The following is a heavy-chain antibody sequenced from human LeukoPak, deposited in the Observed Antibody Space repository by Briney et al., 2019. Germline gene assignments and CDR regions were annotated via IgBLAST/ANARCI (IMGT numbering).Heavy chain of an antibody. V-gene: IGHV3-23*01. CDR2: IGSSGDIT. D-gene: IGHD4-17*01. J-gene: IGHJ4*02. Sequence: PGGSLRLSCAASGFTFSSYAMSWVRQAPGMGLEWVSSIGSSGDITYCADSVKGRFTISRDNSKNTLYLQMNSLRAEDTAVYYCARDIDNGDYVVYWGQGTLVTVSS. CDR1: GFTFSSYA. CDR3: ARDIDNGDYVVY.